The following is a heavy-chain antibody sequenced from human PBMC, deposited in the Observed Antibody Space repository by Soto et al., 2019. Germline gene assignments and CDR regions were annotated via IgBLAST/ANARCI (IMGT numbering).Heavy chain of an antibody. J-gene: IGHJ4*02. Sequence: QVQLVQSGAEVKKPGASVKVSCKVSGYTLTELSLHWVRQAPGKGLEWMGGFDPEDGETIYAQKFQGRVTITEDTSTDTAYMELNSLRSEDTAVYYCTSGQRPVRFLEWLSRYYFDFWGQGTLVTVSS. CDR2: FDPEDGET. CDR1: GYTLTELS. V-gene: IGHV1-24*01. CDR3: TSGQRPVRFLEWLSRYYFDF. D-gene: IGHD3-3*01.